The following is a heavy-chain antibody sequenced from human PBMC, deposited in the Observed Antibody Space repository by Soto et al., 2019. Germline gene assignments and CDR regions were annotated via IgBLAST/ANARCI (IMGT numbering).Heavy chain of an antibody. CDR1: GGTFSSYA. V-gene: IGHV1-69*06. CDR2: IIPIFGTA. CDR3: ARGADSSGETSDAFDI. D-gene: IGHD6-19*01. J-gene: IGHJ3*02. Sequence: QVQLVQSGAEVKKPGSSVKVSCKASGGTFSSYAISWVRQAPGQGLEWMGGIIPIFGTANYAQKFQGRVTITADKSTSTAYMGLSSLRSEDTAVYYCARGADSSGETSDAFDIWGQGTMVTVSS.